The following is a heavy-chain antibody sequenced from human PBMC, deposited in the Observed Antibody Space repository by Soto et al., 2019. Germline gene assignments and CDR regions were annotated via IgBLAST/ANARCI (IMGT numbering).Heavy chain of an antibody. CDR2: IIPISGTA. CDR3: ATTPRGGYYYDSSGYNPAEYFQH. J-gene: IGHJ1*01. Sequence: SEEASFKASWGTFISYPISWVRQAPRQGLEWIGAIIPISGTANYAQKFQGRVTITADESTSTAYMELSSLRSEDTDVYYCATTPRGGYYYDSSGYNPAEYFQHWGQGTLVSVSS. V-gene: IGHV1-69*13. CDR1: WGTFISYP. D-gene: IGHD3-22*01.